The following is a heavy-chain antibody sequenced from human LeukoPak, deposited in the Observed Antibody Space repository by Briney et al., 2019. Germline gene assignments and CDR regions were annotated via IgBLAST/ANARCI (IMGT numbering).Heavy chain of an antibody. D-gene: IGHD3-22*01. V-gene: IGHV4-39*01. Sequence: SETLSHTCTVSGGSISSSSYYWGWISQPPGKGLEWIGSIYYSGSTYYNPSLKSRVTISVDTSKNQFSLKLSSVTAADTAVYYCARHPSIYYDCSGYYDYWGQGTLVTVSS. CDR3: ARHPSIYYDCSGYYDY. J-gene: IGHJ4*02. CDR1: GGSISSSSYY. CDR2: IYYSGST.